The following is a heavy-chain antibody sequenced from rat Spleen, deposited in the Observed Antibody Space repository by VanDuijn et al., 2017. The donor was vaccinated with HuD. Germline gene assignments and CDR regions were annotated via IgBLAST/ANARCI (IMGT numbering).Heavy chain of an antibody. CDR2: IWTGGST. CDR3: TREAAH. CDR1: GFSLTSYN. V-gene: IGHV2-30*01. J-gene: IGHJ2*01. D-gene: IGHD3-1*01. Sequence: QVQLKESGPGLVQPSQTLSLTCTVSGFSLTSYNVHWVRQPTGKGLEWMGVIWTGGSTDYNSALKSRLSISRDTSKSQVFLKVNSLQTEDTAIYFCTREAAHWGQGVMVTVSA.